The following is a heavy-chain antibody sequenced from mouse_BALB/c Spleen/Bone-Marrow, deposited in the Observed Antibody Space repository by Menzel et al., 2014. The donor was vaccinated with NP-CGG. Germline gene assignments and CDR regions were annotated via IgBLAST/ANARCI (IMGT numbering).Heavy chain of an antibody. CDR3: ARYGSGVDYWDL. J-gene: IGHJ3*02. Sequence: EESGGRLVTPGTPLTLTCTXSGIDLSSYLMGWVRQAPGKGLEYVGIINTPGSAHYASWAKGRFTISKTSTTVDLKITSPTTEDTATYFCARYGSGVDYWDLWGQGTLVTVS. V-gene: IGHV5-6-5*01. D-gene: IGHD1-3*01. CDR1: GIDLSSYL. CDR2: INTPGSA.